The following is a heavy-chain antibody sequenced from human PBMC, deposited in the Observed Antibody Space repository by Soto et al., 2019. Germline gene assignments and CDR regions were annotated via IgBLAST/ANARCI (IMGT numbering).Heavy chain of an antibody. J-gene: IGHJ4*02. Sequence: SETLSLTCTVPGGSISSSSYYWAWIRQPPGKGLEWIGSIYYSGSTYYNPSLKSRVTISVDTSKNQFSLKLSSVTAADTAVFYCAPNRGYDFYYPDSWGQGTLVPVSS. D-gene: IGHD3-3*01. CDR3: APNRGYDFYYPDS. CDR1: GGSISSSSYY. CDR2: IYYSGST. V-gene: IGHV4-39*01.